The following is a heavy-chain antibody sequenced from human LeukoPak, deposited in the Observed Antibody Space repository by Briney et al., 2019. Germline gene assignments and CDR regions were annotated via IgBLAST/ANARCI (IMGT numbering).Heavy chain of an antibody. CDR3: ARGPSWKVRGVIINAFDI. J-gene: IGHJ3*02. CDR2: IYTSGST. V-gene: IGHV4-61*02. D-gene: IGHD3-10*01. CDR1: GGSISSGSYY. Sequence: MSSETLSLTCTVSGGSISSGSYYWSWIRQPAGKGLEWIGRIYTSGSTNYNPSLKSRVTISVDTSKNQFSLKLSSVTAADTAVYYCARGPSWKVRGVIINAFDIWGQGTMVTVSS.